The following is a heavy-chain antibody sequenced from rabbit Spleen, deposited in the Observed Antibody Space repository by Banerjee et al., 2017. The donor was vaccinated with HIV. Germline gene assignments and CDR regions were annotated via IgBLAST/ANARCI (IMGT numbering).Heavy chain of an antibody. CDR3: AKSWTYDDYGDYYFRL. D-gene: IGHD2-1*01. CDR2: HYVVKGVT. Sequence: QSLEESGGDLVKPGASLTLTCTASGFSFSAGYYMCWVRQAPGKGPEWIGIHYVVKGVTHYASWVNGRFTISADNAQSTVDLQIDSLTAADTGTYFCAKSWTYDDYGDYYFRLWGQGTLVTVS. CDR1: GFSFSAGYY. J-gene: IGHJ4*01. V-gene: IGHV1S40*01.